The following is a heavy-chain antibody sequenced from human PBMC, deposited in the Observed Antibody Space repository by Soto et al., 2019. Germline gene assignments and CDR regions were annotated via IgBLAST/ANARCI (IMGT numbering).Heavy chain of an antibody. CDR2: INHTGST. CDR3: ARDKITGLFDY. D-gene: IGHD2-8*02. Sequence: ETLSLTCAGYGGSFSGYSWTWIRQPPGTGLEWIGEINHTGSTNYNPSLKSRVTISVDTSKNQFSLKLTSVTAADTAVYYCARDKITGLFDYWGQGTLVTVS. V-gene: IGHV4-34*01. J-gene: IGHJ4*02. CDR1: GGSFSGYS.